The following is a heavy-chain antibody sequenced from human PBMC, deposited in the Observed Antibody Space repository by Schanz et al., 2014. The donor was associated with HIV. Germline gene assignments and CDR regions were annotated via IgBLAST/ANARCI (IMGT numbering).Heavy chain of an antibody. CDR1: GFTFHDYA. Sequence: DVQLVESGGGLVQPGRSLRLSCAASGFTFHDYAMHWLRQAPGQGLEWVSGINWNSGNIGYADSVKGRFTISRDNAKNSLYLQMNSLRAEDTALYHCPRSSSGSGTWPPRYWGQGTLVIVSS. J-gene: IGHJ4*02. V-gene: IGHV3-9*01. D-gene: IGHD6-6*01. CDR2: INWNSGNI. CDR3: PRSSSGSGTWPPRY.